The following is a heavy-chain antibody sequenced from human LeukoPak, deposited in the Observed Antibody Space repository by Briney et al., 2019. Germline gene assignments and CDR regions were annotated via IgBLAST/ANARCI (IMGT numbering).Heavy chain of an antibody. CDR3: ARPLRWSTFYDAFDI. J-gene: IGHJ3*02. D-gene: IGHD4-23*01. CDR2: INTNTGNP. Sequence: ASVKVSCTASGGTFSSYAISWVRQAPGQGLEWMGWINTNTGNPTYAQGFTGRFVFSLDTSVSTAYLQISSLKAEDTAVYYCARPLRWSTFYDAFDIWGQGTMVTVSS. V-gene: IGHV7-4-1*02. CDR1: GGTFSSYA.